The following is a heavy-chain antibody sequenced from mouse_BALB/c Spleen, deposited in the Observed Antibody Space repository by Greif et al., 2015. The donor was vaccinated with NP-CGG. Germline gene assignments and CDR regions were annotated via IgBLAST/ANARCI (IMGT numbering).Heavy chain of an antibody. CDR1: GYTFTSYW. CDR2: INPSTGYT. J-gene: IGHJ3*01. D-gene: IGHD1-1*01. CDR3: ARGASYGSIAY. Sequence: QVQLKESGAELAKPGASVKMSCKASGYTFTSYWMHWVKQRPGQGLEWIGYINPSTGYTEYNQKFKDKATLTADKSSSTAYMQLSSLTSEDSAVYYCARGASYGSIAYWGQGTLVTVSA. V-gene: IGHV1-7*01.